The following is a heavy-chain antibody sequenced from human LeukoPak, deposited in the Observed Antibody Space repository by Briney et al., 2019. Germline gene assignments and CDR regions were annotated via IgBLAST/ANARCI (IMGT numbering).Heavy chain of an antibody. J-gene: IGHJ5*02. CDR2: IKQDGSEK. D-gene: IGHD3-10*01. CDR1: GFTFSSYW. V-gene: IGHV3-7*01. Sequence: GGSLRLSCAASGFTFSSYWMSWVRQAPGKGLEWVANIKQDGSEKYYVDSVKGRFTISRDNAKNSLYLQMNSLRAEDTAVYYCARNRLVGELSPSNWFDPWGQGTLVTVSS. CDR3: ARNRLVGELSPSNWFDP.